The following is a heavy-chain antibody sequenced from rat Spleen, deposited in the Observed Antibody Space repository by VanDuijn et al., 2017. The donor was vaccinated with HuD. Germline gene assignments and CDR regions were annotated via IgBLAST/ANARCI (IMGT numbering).Heavy chain of an antibody. CDR3: ARQGIYYSGDYFDY. V-gene: IGHV5S14*01. J-gene: IGHJ2*01. CDR2: ISPSGGGT. Sequence: EVQLVESDGGLVQPGRSLKLSCAASGFTFSDYDMAWVRQTPTKGLEWVASISPSGGGTYYRDSVKGRFTVSRDNARGTQYLQMDSLRSEDTATYYCARQGIYYSGDYFDYWGQGVMVTVSS. CDR1: GFTFSDYD. D-gene: IGHD1-1*01.